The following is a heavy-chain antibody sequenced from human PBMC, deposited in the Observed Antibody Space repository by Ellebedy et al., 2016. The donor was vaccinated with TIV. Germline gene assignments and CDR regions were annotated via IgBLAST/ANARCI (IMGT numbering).Heavy chain of an antibody. CDR2: IIPIFGTA. J-gene: IGHJ6*02. V-gene: IGHV1-69*13. Sequence: SVKVSCXASGGTFSSYAISWVRQAPGQGLEWMGGIIPIFGTANYAQKFQGRVTITADESTSTAYMELSSLRSEDTAVYYCARVVAGYCSGGSCYSYYGMDVWGQGTTVTVSS. CDR3: ARVVAGYCSGGSCYSYYGMDV. D-gene: IGHD2-15*01. CDR1: GGTFSSYA.